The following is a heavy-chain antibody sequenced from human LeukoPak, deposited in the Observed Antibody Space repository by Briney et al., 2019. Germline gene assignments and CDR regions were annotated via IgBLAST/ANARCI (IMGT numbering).Heavy chain of an antibody. CDR3: ARDYDGYNVHFDY. D-gene: IGHD5-24*01. V-gene: IGHV3-11*04. CDR1: GFTFSDYY. J-gene: IGHJ4*02. CDR2: ISSSGSTI. Sequence: GGSLRLSCAASGFTFSDYYMSWIRQAPGKGLEWVSYISSSGSTIYYADSVKGRFTISRDNSKNTLYLQMNSLRAEDTAVYYCARDYDGYNVHFDYWGQGTLVTVSS.